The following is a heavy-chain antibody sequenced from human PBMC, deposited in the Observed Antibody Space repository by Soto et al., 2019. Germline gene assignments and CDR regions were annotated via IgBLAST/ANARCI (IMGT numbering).Heavy chain of an antibody. CDR2: TSAYDGNT. CDR1: GYTFTSYG. D-gene: IGHD6-13*01. J-gene: IGHJ6*03. CDR3: ARNGGIAAAILYYMDV. V-gene: IGHV1-18*01. Sequence: ASVKVSCKASGYTFTSYGISWVRQAPGQGLEWMGWTSAYDGNTSYAQKLQGRVTMTRDTSTSTAYMELRSLRSEDTAVYYCARNGGIAAAILYYMDVWGKGTTVTVSS.